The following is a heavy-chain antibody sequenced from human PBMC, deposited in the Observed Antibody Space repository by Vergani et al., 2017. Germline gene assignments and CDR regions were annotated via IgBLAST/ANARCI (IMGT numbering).Heavy chain of an antibody. Sequence: QVHLVESGGGVVQPGRSLRLYCVVSGFTSSYYGMHWVRQAPGKGVEWVAVISYDGTQKYYADSVKGRFTISRDNSKSTLYLQMNSLRTEDTAVYYCATKSCCTPGCQIGYFREWGQGTLGIVSS. D-gene: IGHD1-1*01. V-gene: IGHV3-30*03. CDR1: GFTSSYYG. CDR2: ISYDGTQK. CDR3: ATKSCCTPGCQIGYFRE. J-gene: IGHJ4*03.